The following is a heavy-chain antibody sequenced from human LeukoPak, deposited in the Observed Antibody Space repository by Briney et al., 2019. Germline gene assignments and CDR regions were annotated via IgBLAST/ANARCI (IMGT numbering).Heavy chain of an antibody. V-gene: IGHV3-7*01. CDR2: IKEVGSEK. CDR1: GFTLSSYS. J-gene: IGHJ4*02. CDR3: ARVHHSSSWGTDDC. D-gene: IGHD6-13*01. Sequence: GGSLRLSCAASGFTLSSYSMNWVRQAPGKGREWVANIKEVGSEKYYVGSVRGRFTISRDNAKNSLYLHLNSLRAEDTAVYYCARVHHSSSWGTDDCWGQGTLVTVSS.